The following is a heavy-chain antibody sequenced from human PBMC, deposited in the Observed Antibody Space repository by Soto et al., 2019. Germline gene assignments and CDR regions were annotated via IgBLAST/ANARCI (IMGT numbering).Heavy chain of an antibody. CDR1: GYTLTELS. D-gene: IGHD2-15*01. V-gene: IGHV1-24*01. CDR3: ATPWVYCSGGSCYLRAGYYGMDV. Sequence: ASVKVSCKVSGYTLTELSMHWVRQAPGKGLEWMGGFDPEDGETIYAQKFQGRVTMTEDTSTDTAYMELSSLRSEDTAVYYCATPWVYCSGGSCYLRAGYYGMDVWGKGTTVTVSS. J-gene: IGHJ6*04. CDR2: FDPEDGET.